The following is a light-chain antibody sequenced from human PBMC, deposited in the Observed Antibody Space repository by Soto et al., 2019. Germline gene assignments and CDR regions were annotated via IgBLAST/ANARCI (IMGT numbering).Light chain of an antibody. Sequence: DIQMTQSPSTLSASVGDRVTITCRASQSISSWLAWYQQKPGKAPKILIYKASILESGVPSRFSGGGSGTEFTLTISSLQPDDFATYYCQHYNIYSETFGQGTKVHIK. CDR2: KAS. CDR1: QSISSW. J-gene: IGKJ1*01. CDR3: QHYNIYSET. V-gene: IGKV1-5*03.